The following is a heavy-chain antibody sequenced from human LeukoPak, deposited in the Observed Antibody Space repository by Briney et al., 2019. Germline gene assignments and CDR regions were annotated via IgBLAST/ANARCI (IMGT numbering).Heavy chain of an antibody. CDR2: FDPGSGKI. V-gene: IGHV1-24*01. CDR3: ATETHYDLLPV. Sequence: ASLKLSCKVSGYSITELSTHWVRQSPGKGLEWMGGFDPGSGKIIYEMKYQDRLTMTEDTSTDTAYMESGSLRSEDAALYYSATETHYDLLPVWGKGTLVTVSS. D-gene: IGHD3-9*01. CDR1: GYSITELS. J-gene: IGHJ4*02.